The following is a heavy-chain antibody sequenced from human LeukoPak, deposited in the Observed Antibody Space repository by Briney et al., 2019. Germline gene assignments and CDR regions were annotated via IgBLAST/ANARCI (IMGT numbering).Heavy chain of an antibody. V-gene: IGHV4-30-4*01. J-gene: IGHJ4*02. CDR1: GGSISSGEYY. Sequence: SETLSLTCTVSGGSISSGEYYWRWIRQPPGKGLEWIGYFSYTGSIYYNPSLKSRVSISVDTSKNQFSLKLMSVAAADTAVYHCARALNENSYAFDSWGQGTLVTVSS. CDR2: FSYTGSI. CDR3: ARALNENSYAFDS. D-gene: IGHD5-18*01.